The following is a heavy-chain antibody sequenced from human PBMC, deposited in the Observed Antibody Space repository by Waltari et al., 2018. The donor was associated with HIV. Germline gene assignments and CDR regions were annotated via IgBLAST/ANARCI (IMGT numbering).Heavy chain of an antibody. CDR2: IYSGGTT. CDR1: GFTVNDNY. V-gene: IGHV3-53*01. D-gene: IGHD3-22*01. CDR3: ARHGGGYHYGWYFDL. J-gene: IGHJ2*01. Sequence: EVQLVESGGGLIQPGGSLRLSCAASGFTVNDNYMSWVRQAPGKGREGVAVIYSGGTTDSAASGKGRFTISRDDAKNTVYLQLNSLRAEDTAIYYCARHGGGYHYGWYFDLWGRGTLVTVSS.